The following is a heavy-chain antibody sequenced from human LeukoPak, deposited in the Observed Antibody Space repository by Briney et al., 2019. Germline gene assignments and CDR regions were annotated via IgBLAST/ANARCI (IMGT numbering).Heavy chain of an antibody. CDR2: ISWNSGSI. Sequence: PGRSLRLSCAASGFTFDDYAMHWVRQAPGKGLEWVSGISWNSGSIGYADSVKGRFTISRDNAKNSLYLQMNSLRAEDTALYYCAKGRPDYYGSGSPLGYFDYWGQGTLVTVPS. CDR1: GFTFDDYA. V-gene: IGHV3-9*01. CDR3: AKGRPDYYGSGSPLGYFDY. J-gene: IGHJ4*02. D-gene: IGHD3-10*01.